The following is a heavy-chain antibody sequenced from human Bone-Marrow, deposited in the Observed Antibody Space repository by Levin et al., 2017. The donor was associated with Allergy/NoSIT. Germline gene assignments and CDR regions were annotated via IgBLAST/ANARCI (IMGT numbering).Heavy chain of an antibody. Sequence: PGGSLRLSCQTSGYAFATYWIAWVRQVPGKGLEWMGNIYPGDSDTRDNPSFQGQVTMSADKSISTAYLYWSSLKASDTAIYYCARSSTSSFDNWGQGTLVTVSS. CDR3: ARSSTSSFDN. CDR2: IYPGDSDT. CDR1: GYAFATYW. J-gene: IGHJ4*02. D-gene: IGHD2-2*01. V-gene: IGHV5-51*01.